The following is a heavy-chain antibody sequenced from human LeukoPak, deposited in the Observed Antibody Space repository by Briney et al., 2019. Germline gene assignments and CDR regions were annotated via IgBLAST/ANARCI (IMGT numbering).Heavy chain of an antibody. J-gene: IGHJ6*02. CDR1: GFTVSSNY. CDR3: ARDAPNWNYGMDV. V-gene: IGHV3-66*01. D-gene: IGHD1-1*01. Sequence: PGGSLRPSCAASGFTVSSNYMSWVRQAPGKGLEWVSVIYSGGSTYYADSVKGRFTISRDNSKNTLYLQMNSLRAEDTAVYYCARDAPNWNYGMDVWGQGTTVTVSS. CDR2: IYSGGST.